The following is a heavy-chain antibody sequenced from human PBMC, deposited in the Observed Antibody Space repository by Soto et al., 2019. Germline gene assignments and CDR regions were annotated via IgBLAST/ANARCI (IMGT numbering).Heavy chain of an antibody. CDR1: GGSISSGGYY. V-gene: IGHV3-53*01. D-gene: IGHD5-12*01. CDR2: IDLSGTTT. CDR3: AKEGPDIVATTYYYYYGMDV. J-gene: IGHJ6*02. Sequence: SSETLSLTCTVSGGSISSGGYYWTWVRQAPGKGLEWVSFIDLSGTTTYYRDSVKGRFTIFKDKSMNTVYLQMNSLTVEDTAVYYCAKEGPDIVATTYYYYYGMDVWGQGTTVTVSS.